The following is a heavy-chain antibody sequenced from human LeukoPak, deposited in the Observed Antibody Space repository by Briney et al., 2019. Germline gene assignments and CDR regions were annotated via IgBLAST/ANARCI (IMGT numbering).Heavy chain of an antibody. CDR3: ARGTRNRQYYDSSVYVDY. D-gene: IGHD3-22*01. Sequence: TSETLSLTCAVYGGSFSGYYWSWIRQPPGKGLEWIGEINHSGSTNYNPSLKSRVTMSVDTSKDQFSLKLSSVTAADTAVFYCARGTRNRQYYDSSVYVDYWGQGTLVTVSS. CDR2: INHSGST. V-gene: IGHV4-34*01. CDR1: GGSFSGYY. J-gene: IGHJ4*02.